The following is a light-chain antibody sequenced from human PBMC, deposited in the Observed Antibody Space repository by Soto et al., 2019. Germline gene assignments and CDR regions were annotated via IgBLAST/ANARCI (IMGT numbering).Light chain of an antibody. Sequence: DIVLTQSPSSLSGFVGDTVIITCRASQRISGALLNWFQQPPGKAPKLLIYGTSRLQPGVPSRFSGAGSGTEFALNISSLQPEDLATYYCQQSDTTPLTFGGGTKVDIK. CDR3: QQSDTTPLT. CDR2: GTS. V-gene: IGKV1-39*01. CDR1: QRISGAL. J-gene: IGKJ4*01.